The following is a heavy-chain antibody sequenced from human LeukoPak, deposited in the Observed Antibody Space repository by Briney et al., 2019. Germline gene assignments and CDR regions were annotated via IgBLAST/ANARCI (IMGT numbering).Heavy chain of an antibody. J-gene: IGHJ3*02. CDR1: GGSISTYC. CDR3: AVNLTRHTFDI. Sequence: SETLSLTCTVSGGSISTYCWSWIRQSPGKGLEWIGSIYYSGSTNYNPSLKSRVTISVDTSKNQFSLELSSVTAADTAVYYCAVNLTRHTFDIWGQGTMVTVSS. CDR2: IYYSGST. V-gene: IGHV4-59*08. D-gene: IGHD1-1*01.